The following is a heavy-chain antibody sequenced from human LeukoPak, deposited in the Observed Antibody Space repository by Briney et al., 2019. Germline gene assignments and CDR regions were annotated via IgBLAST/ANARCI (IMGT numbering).Heavy chain of an antibody. CDR1: GYTFTGYY. CDR2: INPNSGGT. J-gene: IGHJ5*02. CDR3: ARVALSSGWPNNWFGP. V-gene: IGHV1-2*04. Sequence: ASVKVSCKASGYTFTGYYMHWVRQAPGQGLEWMGWINPNSGGTNYAQKFQGWVTMTRDTSISTAYMELSRLRSDDTAVYYCARVALSSGWPNNWFGPWGQGTLVTVSS. D-gene: IGHD6-19*01.